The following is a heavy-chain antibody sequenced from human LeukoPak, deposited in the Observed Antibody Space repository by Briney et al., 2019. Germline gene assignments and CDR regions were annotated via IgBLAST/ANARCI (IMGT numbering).Heavy chain of an antibody. J-gene: IGHJ5*02. D-gene: IGHD2-2*02. CDR1: GGSFSSYY. CDR2: IYTSGST. Sequence: SETLSLTCAVYGGSFSSYYWSWIRQPAGKGLEWIGRIYTSGSTNYNPSLKSRVTMSVDTSKNQFSLKLSSVTAADTAVYYCARQKGDIVVVPAAILDWFDPWGQGTLVTVSS. CDR3: ARQKGDIVVVPAAILDWFDP. V-gene: IGHV4-59*10.